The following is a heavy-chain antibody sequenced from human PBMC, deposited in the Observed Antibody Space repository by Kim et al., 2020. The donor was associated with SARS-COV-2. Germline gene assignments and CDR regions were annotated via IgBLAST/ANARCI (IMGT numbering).Heavy chain of an antibody. J-gene: IGHJ4*02. CDR3: ARDEPVAGTFPVGGPEFAGQPNTQYY. V-gene: IGHV3-33*08. CDR1: GFTFSSYG. D-gene: IGHD6-19*01. Sequence: GGSLRLSCAASGFTFSSYGMHWVRQAPGKGLEWVAVIWYDGSNKYYADSVKGRFTISRDNSKNTLYLQMNSLRAEDTAVYYCARDEPVAGTFPVGGPEFAGQPNTQYYWGQGTLVTVSS. CDR2: IWYDGSNK.